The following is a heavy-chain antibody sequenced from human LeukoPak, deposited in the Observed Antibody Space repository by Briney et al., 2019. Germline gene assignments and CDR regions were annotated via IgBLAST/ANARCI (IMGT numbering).Heavy chain of an antibody. CDR1: GVSISSFH. Sequence: KPSETLSLTCIVSGVSISSFHWSWIRQPAGKELEWVGRVHASGVTNYNPSLKSRVSMSVDTSKNQVSLKLSSVTAADTALYYCARDGYYGSRGYSYFDYWGQGTLVSVS. J-gene: IGHJ4*02. V-gene: IGHV4-4*07. D-gene: IGHD3-22*01. CDR3: ARDGYYGSRGYSYFDY. CDR2: VHASGVT.